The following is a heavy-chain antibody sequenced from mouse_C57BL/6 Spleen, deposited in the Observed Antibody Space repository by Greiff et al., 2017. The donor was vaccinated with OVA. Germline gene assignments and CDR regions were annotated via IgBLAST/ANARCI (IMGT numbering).Heavy chain of an antibody. Sequence: VQLQQSVAELVRPGASVKLSCTASGFNIKNSYMHWVKQRPEHGLEWIGRIDPANGNTKYAPKFKGKATITADTSSNTAYLQLSSLTSEDTAIYYCAFYYYGSSYADAIDYWGQGTSVTVSA. CDR3: AFYYYGSSYADAIDY. CDR2: IDPANGNT. J-gene: IGHJ4*01. D-gene: IGHD1-1*01. CDR1: GFNIKNSY. V-gene: IGHV14-3*01.